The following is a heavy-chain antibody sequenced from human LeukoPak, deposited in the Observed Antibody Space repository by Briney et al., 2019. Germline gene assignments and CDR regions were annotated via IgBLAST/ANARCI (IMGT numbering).Heavy chain of an antibody. J-gene: IGHJ6*02. Sequence: SGGSLSLSCAASGFTFSSYAMSWVRKAPGKGLEWVSAISGSGGSTYYADSVKGRFTISRDNTKNTLYLQMNSLRAEDTAVYYCAKDRVYYDSNYYGMDVWGQGTTVTVSS. CDR3: AKDRVYYDSNYYGMDV. V-gene: IGHV3-23*01. CDR1: GFTFSSYA. CDR2: ISGSGGST. D-gene: IGHD3-22*01.